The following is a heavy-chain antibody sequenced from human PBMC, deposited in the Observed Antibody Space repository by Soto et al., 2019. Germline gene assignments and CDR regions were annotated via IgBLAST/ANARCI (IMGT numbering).Heavy chain of an antibody. CDR1: GFTVSTKY. Sequence: GGSLRLSCAASGFTVSTKYMSWVRQAPGKGLEWVSVIYSGGSTFYADSVRGRFTISRDNSKNTLYLQMNSLRAEDTAVYYCAKDNYYDSRLFDPWGQGTLVTVSS. V-gene: IGHV3-53*01. D-gene: IGHD3-22*01. CDR2: IYSGGST. J-gene: IGHJ5*02. CDR3: AKDNYYDSRLFDP.